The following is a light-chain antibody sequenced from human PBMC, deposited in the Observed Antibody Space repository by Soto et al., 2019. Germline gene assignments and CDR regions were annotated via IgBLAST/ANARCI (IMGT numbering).Light chain of an antibody. Sequence: EIVMTQSPATLSVSPGEGATLSCRASQSVKNNLAWYQQKPGQAPRLLIYGAFTRATGIPARFSGSGSGTEFALTISSLQSEDFAVYYCQQYNNWPSYTFGQGTKLEIK. J-gene: IGKJ2*01. V-gene: IGKV3-15*01. CDR3: QQYNNWPSYT. CDR2: GAF. CDR1: QSVKNN.